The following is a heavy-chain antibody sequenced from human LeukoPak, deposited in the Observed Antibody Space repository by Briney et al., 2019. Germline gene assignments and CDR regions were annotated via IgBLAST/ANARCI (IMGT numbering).Heavy chain of an antibody. Sequence: SGPTLANPPQTLTLTCKFSGFLLRTRGVGVGWIRQPPGKALEWLPLLYWDDEKRYHPSLKSRLTITKDTSNNQVVLTMTNMDPVDTATYYCAHEYYDILTGYFMFDCWGQGTLVTVSS. D-gene: IGHD3-9*01. CDR3: AHEYYDILTGYFMFDC. J-gene: IGHJ4*02. CDR2: LYWDDEK. CDR1: GFLLRTRGVG. V-gene: IGHV2-5*02.